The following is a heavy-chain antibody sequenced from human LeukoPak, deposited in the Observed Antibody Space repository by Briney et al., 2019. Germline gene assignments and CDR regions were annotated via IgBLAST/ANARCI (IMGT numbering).Heavy chain of an antibody. CDR1: GGSFSGYY. V-gene: IGHV4-34*01. J-gene: IGHJ4*02. CDR3: ARGYNWNYFPY. CDR2: INHSGST. D-gene: IGHD1-7*01. Sequence: SETLSLTCAVYGGSFSGYYWSWIRQPPGKGLEWIGEINHSGSTHYNPSLKSRVTISVDTSKNQFSLKLSSVTAADTAVYYCARGYNWNYFPYWGQGTLVTVSS.